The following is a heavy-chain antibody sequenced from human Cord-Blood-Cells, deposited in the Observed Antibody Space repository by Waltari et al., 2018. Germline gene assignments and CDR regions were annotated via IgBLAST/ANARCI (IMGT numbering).Heavy chain of an antibody. J-gene: IGHJ6*02. V-gene: IGHV4-34*01. CDR1: GGSFSGYY. CDR2: INHSGST. D-gene: IGHD2-2*01. Sequence: QVQLQQWGAGLLKPSETLSLTCAVYGGSFSGYYWSWIRQPPGKGLGGIGEINHSGSTNYNPSLKSRVTISVDTSKNQFSLKLSSVTAADTAVYYCARATRLYCSSTSCYEYYYYGMDVWGQGTTVTVSS. CDR3: ARATRLYCSSTSCYEYYYYGMDV.